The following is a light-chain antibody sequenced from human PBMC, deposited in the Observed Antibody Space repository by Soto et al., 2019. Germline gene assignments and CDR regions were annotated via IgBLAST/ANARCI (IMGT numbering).Light chain of an antibody. CDR3: QQYDNWPYT. CDR2: GAS. J-gene: IGKJ2*01. V-gene: IGKV3-15*01. CDR1: QSVSNN. Sequence: EIVMTHSPATLSVSPGERATLSCRASQSVSNNLAWYQQKPGQAPRLLIYGASTRATAIPARFSGSGSGTEFTLTISSQQAEDFAFYLCQQYDNWPYTFGQGTKLEIK.